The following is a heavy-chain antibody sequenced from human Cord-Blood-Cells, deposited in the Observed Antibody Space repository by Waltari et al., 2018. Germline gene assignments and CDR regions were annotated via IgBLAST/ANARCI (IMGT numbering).Heavy chain of an antibody. CDR1: GFTFRSYG. D-gene: IGHD6-13*01. V-gene: IGHV3-30*18. CDR3: AKDGVIAAAGAFDI. J-gene: IGHJ3*02. Sequence: QVQLVESGGGVVQPGRSLRLSCAASGFTFRSYGMHWVRQAPGKGLEWVAVISYDGSNKYYADSVKGRFTISRDNSKNTPYLQMNSLRAEDTAVYYCAKDGVIAAAGAFDIWGQGTMVTVSS. CDR2: ISYDGSNK.